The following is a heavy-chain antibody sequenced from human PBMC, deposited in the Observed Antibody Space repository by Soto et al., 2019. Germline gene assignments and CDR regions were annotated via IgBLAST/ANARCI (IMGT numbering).Heavy chain of an antibody. CDR3: AKDGGVDYYDSSGRHYFDY. CDR2: ISGSGGST. CDR1: RFTFSSYG. Sequence: GGSLRLSCVASRFTFSSYGMSGVRQAPGKGLERVSGISGSGGSTYYADSVKGRFTISRDNSKNTLYLQMNSLRAEDTAVYYCAKDGGVDYYDSSGRHYFDYWGQGA. J-gene: IGHJ4*02. D-gene: IGHD3-22*01. V-gene: IGHV3-23*01.